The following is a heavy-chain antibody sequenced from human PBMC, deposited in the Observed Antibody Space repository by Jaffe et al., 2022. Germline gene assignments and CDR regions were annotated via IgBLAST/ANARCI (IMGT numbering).Heavy chain of an antibody. CDR1: GFTFSSYA. CDR2: ISGSGGST. D-gene: IGHD3-3*01. J-gene: IGHJ4*02. Sequence: EVQLVESGGGLVQPGGSLRLSCAASGFTFSSYAMSWVRQAPGKGLEWVSAISGSGGSTYYADSVKGRFTISRDNSKNTLYLQMNSLRAEDTAVYYCAKDITYDFWSGYYEGYLGGFDYWGQGTLVTVSS. V-gene: IGHV3-23*04. CDR3: AKDITYDFWSGYYEGYLGGFDY.